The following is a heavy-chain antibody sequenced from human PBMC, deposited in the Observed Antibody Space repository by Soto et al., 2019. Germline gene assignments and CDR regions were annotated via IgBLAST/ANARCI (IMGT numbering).Heavy chain of an antibody. J-gene: IGHJ6*02. CDR2: INGNSRTI. V-gene: IGHV3-48*02. CDR1: GFTFSSYS. Sequence: GGSLRLSCAASGFTFSSYSMNWVRQAPGKGLEWVSYINGNSRTIYYADSVRGRFTISRDNGKGSLYLQMNSLRDDDTAVYYCARAIASTPNYYDGLDVWGQGTTVTVSS. CDR3: ARAIASTPNYYDGLDV. D-gene: IGHD2-15*01.